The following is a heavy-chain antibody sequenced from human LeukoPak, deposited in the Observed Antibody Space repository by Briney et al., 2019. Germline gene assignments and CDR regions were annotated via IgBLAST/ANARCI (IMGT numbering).Heavy chain of an antibody. V-gene: IGHV1-3*01. CDR1: GYTFTSYA. J-gene: IGHJ4*02. CDR2: INAGNGNT. D-gene: IGHD3-16*01. CDR3: ARDYLEESVPDY. Sequence: ASVKVSCKATGYTFTSYAISWVRQAPGQRLEWMGWINAGNGNTKYSQKFQGRVTITRDTSASTAYMELSSLRSEDTAVYYCARDYLEESVPDYWGQGTLVTVSS.